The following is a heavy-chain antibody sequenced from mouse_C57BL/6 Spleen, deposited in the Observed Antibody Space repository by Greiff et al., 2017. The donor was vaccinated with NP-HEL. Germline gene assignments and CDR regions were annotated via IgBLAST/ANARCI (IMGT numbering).Heavy chain of an antibody. D-gene: IGHD3-2*02. V-gene: IGHV1-55*01. Sequence: QVQLQQPGAELVKPGASVKMSCKASGYTFTSYWITWVKQRPGQGLEWIGDIYPGSGSTNYNEKFKSKATLTVDTSSSTAYMQLSSLTSEDSAVYYCARRQLRNLYAMDYWGQGTSVTVSS. CDR3: ARRQLRNLYAMDY. CDR1: GYTFTSYW. CDR2: IYPGSGST. J-gene: IGHJ4*01.